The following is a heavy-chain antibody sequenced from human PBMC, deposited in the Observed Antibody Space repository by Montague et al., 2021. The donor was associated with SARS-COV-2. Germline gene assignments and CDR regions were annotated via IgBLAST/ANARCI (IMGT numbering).Heavy chain of an antibody. CDR1: GVSITTTGRS. J-gene: IGHJ4*01. Sequence: SETLSLTCTVSGVSITTTGRSWVWVRQTPGQGLEWIVTFYYTESTSYNPSLRIPVTMSVDTSKDQFSLSMTSMTAAETAYFYCASLLPTGVGGRGHFGNWGHGTLVTVSS. CDR3: ASLLPTGVGGRGHFGN. D-gene: IGHD2-8*02. V-gene: IGHV4-39*01. CDR2: FYYTEST.